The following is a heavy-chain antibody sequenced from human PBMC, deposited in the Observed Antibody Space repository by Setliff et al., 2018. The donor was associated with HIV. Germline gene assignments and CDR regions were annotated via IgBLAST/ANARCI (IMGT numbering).Heavy chain of an antibody. V-gene: IGHV4-38-2*01. CDR3: ARALGSGNTNVFNS. CDR2: IYQSGTT. J-gene: IGHJ1*01. CDR1: GYFISNGYY. Sequence: SETLSLTCAVSGYFISNGYYWGWIRQPPGRGPEWIASIYQSGTTYYNPYLKSRVTILVGTSKNQFSLNLSSVTAADTAVYYCARALGSGNTNVFNSWGQGTLVTVSS. D-gene: IGHD3-10*01.